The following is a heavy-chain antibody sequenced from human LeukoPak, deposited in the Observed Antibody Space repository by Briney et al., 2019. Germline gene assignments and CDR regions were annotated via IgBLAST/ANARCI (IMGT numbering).Heavy chain of an antibody. V-gene: IGHV4-59*02. D-gene: IGHD7-27*01. J-gene: IGHJ4*02. CDR2: IYYTGT. CDR3: ASRKLGNDY. CDR1: GGSVTDYY. Sequence: PSETLSLPCTVSGGSVTDYYWSWIRQSPGKGLEWIGYIYYTGTSYNPSLKSRVTISADTSKNQFSLKLISVTAADTAVYYCASRKLGNDYWGQGTLVTVSS.